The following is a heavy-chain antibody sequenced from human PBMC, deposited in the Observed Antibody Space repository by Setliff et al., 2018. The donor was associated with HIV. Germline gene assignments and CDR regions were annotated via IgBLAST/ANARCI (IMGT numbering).Heavy chain of an antibody. CDR3: ARDHQTMLWLDY. D-gene: IGHD2-21*01. J-gene: IGHJ4*02. CDR2: VTPILHTT. V-gene: IGHV1-69*10. CDR1: GGAFSSYP. Sequence: GASVKVSCKTSGGAFSSYPISWVRQAPGQGLEWMGGVTPILHTTNYAQKFQGRVTITADISTRTVYMELSSLTSEDTAIYYCARDHQTMLWLDYWGQGTLVTVSS.